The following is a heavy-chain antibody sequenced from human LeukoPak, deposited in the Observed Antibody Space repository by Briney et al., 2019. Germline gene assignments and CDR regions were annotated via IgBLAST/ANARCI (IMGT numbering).Heavy chain of an antibody. D-gene: IGHD2-2*01. CDR2: INHSGST. V-gene: IGHV4-34*01. CDR1: GGSFSGYY. J-gene: IGHJ6*02. Sequence: SETLSLTCAVYGGSFSGYYWSWIRQPPGKGLEWIGEINHSGSTNYNPSLKSRVTISVDMSKNQFSLRLTSVTAADAAVYYCARGPPAKPGTGYYYGMDVWGQGTTVTVSS. CDR3: ARGPPAKPGTGYYYGMDV.